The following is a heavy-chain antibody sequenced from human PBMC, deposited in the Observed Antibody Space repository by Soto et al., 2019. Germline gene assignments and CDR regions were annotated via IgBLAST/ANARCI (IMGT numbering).Heavy chain of an antibody. V-gene: IGHV3-21*04. CDR3: AKDEANPGY. J-gene: IGHJ4*02. Sequence: GGSLRLSCAASGFSFSDHSFHWVRQAPGKGPEWVSSISSSSLYTNHADSVKGRFTISRDNSKNTLYLQMNSLRAEDTAVYYCAKDEANPGYWGQGTLVTVSS. CDR2: ISSSSLYT. CDR1: GFSFSDHS.